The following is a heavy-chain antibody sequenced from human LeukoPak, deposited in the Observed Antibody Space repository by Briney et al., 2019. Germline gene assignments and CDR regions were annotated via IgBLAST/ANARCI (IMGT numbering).Heavy chain of an antibody. J-gene: IGHJ4*02. D-gene: IGHD3-10*01. V-gene: IGHV4-39*07. CDR2: IYYSGST. CDR1: GGSISSSSYY. CDR3: AREGSYLGSGSPPLGY. Sequence: PSETLSLTCTVSGGSISSSSYYWGWIRQPPGKGLEWIGSIYYSGSTYYNPSLKSRVTISVDTSKNQFSLKLSSVTAADTAVYYCAREGSYLGSGSPPLGYWGQGTLVTVSS.